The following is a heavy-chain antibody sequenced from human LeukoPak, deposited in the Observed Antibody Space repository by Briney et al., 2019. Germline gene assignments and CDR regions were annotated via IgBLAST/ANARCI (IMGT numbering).Heavy chain of an antibody. J-gene: IGHJ3*02. CDR3: ASQKHGVGDDAFDI. CDR2: IYYSGST. Sequence: SETLSLTCTVSGGSISSYYWSWIRQPPGKGLEWIGYIYYSGSTNYNPSLKSRVTISVDTSKNQFSLKLSSVTAADTAVYYCASQKHGVGDDAFDIWGQGTMVTVSS. D-gene: IGHD2-2*01. V-gene: IGHV4-59*08. CDR1: GGSISSYY.